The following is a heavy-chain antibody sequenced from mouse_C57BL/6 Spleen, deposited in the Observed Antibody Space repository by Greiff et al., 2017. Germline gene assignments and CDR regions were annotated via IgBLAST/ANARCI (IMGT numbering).Heavy chain of an antibody. D-gene: IGHD2-1*01. Sequence: EVQLVESGPGLVKPSQSLSLTCSVTGYSITSGYYWNWIRQFPGNKLEWMGYISYDGSNNYNPSLKNRISITRDTSKNQFFLKLNSVTTEDTATYYCARGGSYGNYFDYWGQGTTLTVSS. V-gene: IGHV3-6*01. J-gene: IGHJ2*01. CDR2: ISYDGSN. CDR1: GYSITSGYY. CDR3: ARGGSYGNYFDY.